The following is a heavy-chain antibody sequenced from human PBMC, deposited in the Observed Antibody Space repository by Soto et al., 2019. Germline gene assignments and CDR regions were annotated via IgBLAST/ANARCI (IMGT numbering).Heavy chain of an antibody. V-gene: IGHV2-5*01. Sequence: QITLKESGPTLLRPTQTLTLTCTFSGYPLSTSGVGVGWIRQPPGKALEWLSVIYWNDDKRYSPSLKSRLTITRDSSKNHVVLTVTNMDPVDTATYFCALRRPADYSSSRYIFEYWGQGALVTVSS. D-gene: IGHD2-15*01. CDR2: IYWNDDK. CDR1: GYPLSTSGVG. J-gene: IGHJ4*02. CDR3: ALRRPADYSSSRYIFEY.